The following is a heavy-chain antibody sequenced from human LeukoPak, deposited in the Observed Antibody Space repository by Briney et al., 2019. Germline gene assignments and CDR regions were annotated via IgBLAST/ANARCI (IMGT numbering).Heavy chain of an antibody. V-gene: IGHV4-61*02. Sequence: SETLSLTCTVSGGSISSGSYYWSWIRQPAGKGLEWIGRIYTSGSTSYNPSLKSRVTISVDTSKNQFSLKLSSVTAADTAVYYCARDENGYVWGSFRAWGQGTLVTVSS. CDR3: ARDENGYVWGSFRA. CDR2: IYTSGST. J-gene: IGHJ5*02. CDR1: GGSISSGSYY. D-gene: IGHD3-16*02.